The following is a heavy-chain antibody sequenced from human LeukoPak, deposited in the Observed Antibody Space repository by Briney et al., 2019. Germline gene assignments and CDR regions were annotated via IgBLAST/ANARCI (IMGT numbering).Heavy chain of an antibody. D-gene: IGHD3-10*01. CDR2: INTDGSST. CDR1: GFTFISYW. Sequence: PEGSLRLSCAASGFTFISYWMHWVRQAPGKGLVWVSRINTDGSSTSYADSVKGRFTISRDNAKNTLYLQMNSLRAEDTAVYYCARTVPGYFFDYWGQGTLVTVSS. CDR3: ARTVPGYFFDY. V-gene: IGHV3-74*01. J-gene: IGHJ4*02.